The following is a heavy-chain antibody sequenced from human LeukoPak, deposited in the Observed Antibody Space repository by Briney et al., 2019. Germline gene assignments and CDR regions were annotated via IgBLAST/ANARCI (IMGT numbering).Heavy chain of an antibody. V-gene: IGHV3-30*02. D-gene: IGHD6-13*01. J-gene: IGHJ1*01. CDR3: AKCSYSSSWYAEYFQH. CDR1: GFTFSSYG. Sequence: GGSLRLSCAASGFTFSSYGMHWVRQAPGKGLEWVAFIRYDGSNKYYADSVKGRFTISRDNAKNSLYLQMNSLRAEDTAVYYCAKCSYSSSWYAEYFQHWGQGTLVTVSS. CDR2: IRYDGSNK.